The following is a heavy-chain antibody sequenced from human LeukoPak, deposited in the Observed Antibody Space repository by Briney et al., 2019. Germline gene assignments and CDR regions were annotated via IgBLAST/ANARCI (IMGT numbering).Heavy chain of an antibody. CDR3: AKDPGCSGGSCYIDY. V-gene: IGHV3-30*18. Sequence: PGGSLRLSCAASGFTFSSYGMHWVRQAPGKGQEWVAVISYDGSNKYYADSVKGRFTISRDNSKNTLYLQMNSLRAEDTAVYYCAKDPGCSGGSCYIDYWGQGTLVTVSS. CDR2: ISYDGSNK. CDR1: GFTFSSYG. J-gene: IGHJ4*02. D-gene: IGHD2-15*01.